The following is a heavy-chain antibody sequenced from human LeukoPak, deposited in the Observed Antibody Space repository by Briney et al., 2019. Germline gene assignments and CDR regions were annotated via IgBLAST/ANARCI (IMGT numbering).Heavy chain of an antibody. V-gene: IGHV3-74*01. CDR2: MNEYSTTI. CDR3: ARGGVNPVDH. CDR1: GFPFNSFW. D-gene: IGHD1-14*01. Sequence: GGSLRLSCAASGFPFNSFWMHWVRQAPGKGLVWVSDMNEYSTTIRYADSVKGRFTISRDNAKSILYLQMNNLRAEDTAMYFCARGGVNPVDHWGKEPWSPSPQ. J-gene: IGHJ4*01.